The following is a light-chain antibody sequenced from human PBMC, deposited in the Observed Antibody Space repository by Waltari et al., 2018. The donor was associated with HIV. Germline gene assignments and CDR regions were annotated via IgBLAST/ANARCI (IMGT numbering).Light chain of an antibody. CDR3: GTWDSSVGAAV. V-gene: IGLV1-51*01. J-gene: IGLJ3*02. Sequence: QSVLTQPPSVSAAPGQKVTISCPGSSSNFGGGFVSWDQHPPGAAPRLLIYDNTKRPSWISDRVSGSKSGTSATLGITGLHTGDEADYYCGTWDSSVGAAVFGGGTRLTVL. CDR1: SSNFGGGF. CDR2: DNT.